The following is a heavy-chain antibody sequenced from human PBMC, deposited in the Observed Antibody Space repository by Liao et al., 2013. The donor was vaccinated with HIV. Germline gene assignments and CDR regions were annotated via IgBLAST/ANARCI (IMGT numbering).Heavy chain of an antibody. V-gene: IGHV4-39*01. D-gene: IGHD3-3*02. CDR1: GASIRSNSFY. Sequence: QVQLQESGPGLVKPSETLSLTCSVSGASIRSNSFYWGWIRQPPGEGLEWIGTVSYNGYTWHNPSLKSRVTMSVDTSKNQFSLKLSSVTAADTAVYYCARHTDPKFSRAAFDIWGQGTMVTVSS. CDR3: ARHTDPKFSRAAFDI. CDR2: VSYNGYT. J-gene: IGHJ3*02.